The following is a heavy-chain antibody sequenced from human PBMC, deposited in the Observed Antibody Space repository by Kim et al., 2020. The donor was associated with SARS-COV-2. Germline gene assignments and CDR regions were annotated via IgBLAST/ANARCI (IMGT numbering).Heavy chain of an antibody. CDR1: GFTFSSYS. J-gene: IGHJ6*02. Sequence: GGSLKLSCAASGFTFSSYSMNWVRQAPGKGLEWVSSISSSSSYIYYADSVKGRFTISRDNAKNSLYLQMNSLRAEDTAVYYCARGALAAAGWRTKYDYYGMDVCGPEATGSVSS. V-gene: IGHV3-21*01. CDR3: ARGALAAAGWRTKYDYYGMDV. CDR2: ISSSSSYI. D-gene: IGHD6-13*01.